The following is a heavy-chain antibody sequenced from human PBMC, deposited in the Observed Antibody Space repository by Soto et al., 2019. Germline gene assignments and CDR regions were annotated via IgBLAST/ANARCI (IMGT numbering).Heavy chain of an antibody. V-gene: IGHV4-59*01. Sequence: SETLSLTCTVSGDSISTFYWSWIRQPPGKGLEWIGYIYYTGSTNYNPSLKSRVTMSVDTSKKQLSLKLTSVNAADTAVYYCARQRGNYFDYWGQGSLVTVSS. J-gene: IGHJ4*02. D-gene: IGHD3-10*01. CDR3: ARQRGNYFDY. CDR2: IYYTGST. CDR1: GDSISTFY.